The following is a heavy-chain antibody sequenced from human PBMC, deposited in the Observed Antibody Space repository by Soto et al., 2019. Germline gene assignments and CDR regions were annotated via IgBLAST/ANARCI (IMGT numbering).Heavy chain of an antibody. CDR1: GFTFSSYS. J-gene: IGHJ4*02. D-gene: IGHD2-15*01. CDR3: ARDTNKGYCSGGSCYPY. Sequence: EVQLVESGGGLVKPGGSLRLSCAASGFTFSSYSMNCVRQAPGKGLEWVSSISSSSSYIYYADSVKGRFTISRDNAKNSLYLQMNSLRAEDTAVYYCARDTNKGYCSGGSCYPYWGQGTLVTVSS. V-gene: IGHV3-21*01. CDR2: ISSSSSYI.